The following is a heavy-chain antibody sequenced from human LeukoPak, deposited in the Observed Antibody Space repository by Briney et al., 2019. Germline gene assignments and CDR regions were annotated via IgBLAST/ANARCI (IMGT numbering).Heavy chain of an antibody. CDR3: ATTRYDAFDI. Sequence: PGGSLRLSCAASGFTFSSYAMSWVRQAPGKGLDWVSAISGSGGSTYYADSVRGRFTFSRDNSKNALCLQMNSLRAEDTAVYYCATTRYDAFDIWGQGTMVTVSS. CDR1: GFTFSSYA. J-gene: IGHJ3*02. D-gene: IGHD4-17*01. CDR2: ISGSGGST. V-gene: IGHV3-23*01.